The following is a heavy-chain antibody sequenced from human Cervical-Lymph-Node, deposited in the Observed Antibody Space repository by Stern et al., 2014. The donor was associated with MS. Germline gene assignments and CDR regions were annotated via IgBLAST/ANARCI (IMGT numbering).Heavy chain of an antibody. J-gene: IGHJ6*02. CDR1: GGTFSSYA. CDR3: ASRIAVAGDYYYGMDV. D-gene: IGHD6-19*01. CDR2: IIPIFGTA. Sequence: VQLVESGAEVKKPGSSVKVSCKASGGTFSSYAISWVRQAPGKGLEWVGGIIPIFGTANYAQKFQGRVTITADESTSTAYMELSSLRSEDTAVYYCASRIAVAGDYYYGMDVWGQGTTVTVSS. V-gene: IGHV1-69*01.